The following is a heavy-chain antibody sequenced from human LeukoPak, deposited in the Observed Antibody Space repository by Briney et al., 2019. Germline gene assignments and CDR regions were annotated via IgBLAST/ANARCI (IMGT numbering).Heavy chain of an antibody. D-gene: IGHD2-2*01. V-gene: IGHV3-33*01. J-gene: IGHJ4*02. CDR1: GFTFSTYG. CDR2: IWYDGSNK. CDR3: ARDQGCSSTNCYSLFFHY. Sequence: GGSLRLSCAASGFTFSTYGMHWVRQAPGKGLEWVALIWYDGSNKYYADSVKGRFTISRDNSKNTLYLQMNSLRAEDTAVYYCARDQGCSSTNCYSLFFHYWGQGTLVTVFS.